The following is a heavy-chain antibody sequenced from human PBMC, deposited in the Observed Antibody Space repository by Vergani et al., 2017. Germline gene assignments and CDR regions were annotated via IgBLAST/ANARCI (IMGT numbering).Heavy chain of an antibody. CDR2: IIPILGIA. D-gene: IGHD4-17*01. J-gene: IGHJ5*02. CDR3: ARDNGYGDLSWFDP. CDR1: GGTFSSYT. Sequence: QVQLVQSGAEVKKPGSSVKVSCKASGGTFSSYTISWVRQAPGQGLEWMGRIIPILGIANYAQNFQGRVTITADKSTSTAYMELSSLRSEDTALYYCARDNGYGDLSWFDPWSQGTLVTVSS. V-gene: IGHV1-69*08.